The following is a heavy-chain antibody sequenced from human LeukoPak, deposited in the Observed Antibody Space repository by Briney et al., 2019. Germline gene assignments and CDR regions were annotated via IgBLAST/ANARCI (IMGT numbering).Heavy chain of an antibody. Sequence: SETLSLTCAVYGGSFSGYYWSWIRQPPGKGLEWIGEINHSGSTNYNPSLKSRVTISVDTPKNQFSLKLSSVTAADTAVYYCARAGYRAYYFDYWGQGTLVTVSS. V-gene: IGHV4-34*01. CDR3: ARAGYRAYYFDY. CDR1: GGSFSGYY. J-gene: IGHJ4*02. CDR2: INHSGST. D-gene: IGHD6-13*01.